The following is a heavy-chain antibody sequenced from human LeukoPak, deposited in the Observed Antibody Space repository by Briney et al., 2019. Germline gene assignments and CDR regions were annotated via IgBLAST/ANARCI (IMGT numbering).Heavy chain of an antibody. CDR3: ARGITMIDRYNWFDP. D-gene: IGHD3-22*01. CDR1: GYTFTGYY. J-gene: IGHJ5*02. CDR2: MNPNSGNT. Sequence: ASVKVSCKASGYTFTGYYMHWVRQAPGQGLEWMGWMNPNSGNTGYAQKFQGRVTMTRNTSISTAYMELSSLRSEDTAVYYCARGITMIDRYNWFDPWGQGTLVTVSS. V-gene: IGHV1-8*02.